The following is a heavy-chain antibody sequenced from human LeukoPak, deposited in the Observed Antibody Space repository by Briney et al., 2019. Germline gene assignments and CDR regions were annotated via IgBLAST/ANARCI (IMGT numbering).Heavy chain of an antibody. J-gene: IGHJ6*02. D-gene: IGHD5-18*01. CDR3: AKAAGYSYGFYFYGMDV. V-gene: IGHV3-23*01. CDR1: GFTFSSYD. CDR2: ISGSGGTT. Sequence: GGSLRLSCAASGFTFSSYDMSWVRQAPGKGLEWVSAISGSGGTTYHAGSVKGRLTISRDNSKNTLYLQMNSLRAEDTAVYYCAKAAGYSYGFYFYGMDVWGQGITVTVSS.